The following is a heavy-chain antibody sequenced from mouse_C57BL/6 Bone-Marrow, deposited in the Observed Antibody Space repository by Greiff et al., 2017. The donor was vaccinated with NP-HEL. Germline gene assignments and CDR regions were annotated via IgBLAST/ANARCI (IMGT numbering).Heavy chain of an antibody. CDR1: GFTFSDYY. Sequence: DVQLQESEGGLVQPGSSMKLSCTASGFTFSDYYMAWVRQVPEKGLEWVANINYDGSSTYYLDSLKSRFIISRDNAKNILYLQMSSLKSEDTATYYCAREGVYDRYFDVWGTGTTVTVSS. J-gene: IGHJ1*03. CDR3: AREGVYDRYFDV. V-gene: IGHV5-16*01. D-gene: IGHD2-12*01. CDR2: INYDGSST.